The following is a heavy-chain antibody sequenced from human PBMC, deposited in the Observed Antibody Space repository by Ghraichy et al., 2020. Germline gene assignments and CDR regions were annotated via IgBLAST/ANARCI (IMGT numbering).Heavy chain of an antibody. V-gene: IGHV3-21*01. CDR3: TGHRRDAYSSDY. J-gene: IGHJ4*02. Sequence: GGSLRLSCAASGFTFSSYSMNWVRQAPGKGLEWVSSISDSSASIFYADSVKGRFTISRDNAKNSLYLQMNSLGDDDTAVYYCTGHRRDAYSSDYWGQGTLVTVSS. CDR2: ISDSSASI. CDR1: GFTFSSYS. D-gene: IGHD5-24*01.